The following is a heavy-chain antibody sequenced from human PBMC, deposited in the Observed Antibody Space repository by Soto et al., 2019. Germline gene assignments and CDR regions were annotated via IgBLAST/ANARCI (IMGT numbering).Heavy chain of an antibody. J-gene: IGHJ4*02. CDR3: ARGSGLGYGDYYYSDY. D-gene: IGHD4-17*01. CDR2: ISYDGSNK. Sequence: QPGGSLRLSCAGSGFTFSSYAMHWVRQAPGKGLEWVAVISYDGSNKYYADSVKGRFTISRDNSKNTLYLQMNSLRAEDTAVYYCARGSGLGYGDYYYSDYWGQGTLVTVSS. CDR1: GFTFSSYA. V-gene: IGHV3-30-3*01.